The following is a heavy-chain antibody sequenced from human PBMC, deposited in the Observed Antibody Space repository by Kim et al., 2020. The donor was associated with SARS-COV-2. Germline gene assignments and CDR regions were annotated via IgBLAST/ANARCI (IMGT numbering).Heavy chain of an antibody. CDR2: ISFDGNNK. CDR3: VRDFLMGGRSTNFGHFDY. V-gene: IGHV3-30*04. D-gene: IGHD2-2*01. CDR1: GFSLNSYA. J-gene: IGHJ4*02. Sequence: LSLTCAASGFSLNSYALHWVRQAPGKGLEWVAVISFDGNNKYYADSVKGRFSISRDNAKNTLSLQMDSLRPEDTAVYYCVRDFLMGGRSTNFGHFDYWGQGTLVTVSS.